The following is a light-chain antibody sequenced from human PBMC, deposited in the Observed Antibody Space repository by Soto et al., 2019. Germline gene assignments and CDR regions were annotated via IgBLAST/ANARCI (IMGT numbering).Light chain of an antibody. Sequence: EIVLTQSPATLSLSPGERATLSCRASQSVSSYLAWYQQKPGQAPRLLIYGASSRATGIADRFSGSGSGTDFTLTISSLQSEDFAVYYCQQYGSSPPITFGQGTRLEIK. J-gene: IGKJ5*01. CDR1: QSVSSY. V-gene: IGKV3-20*01. CDR3: QQYGSSPPIT. CDR2: GAS.